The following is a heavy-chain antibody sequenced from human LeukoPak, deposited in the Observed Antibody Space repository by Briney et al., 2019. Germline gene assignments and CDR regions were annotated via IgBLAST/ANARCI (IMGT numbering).Heavy chain of an antibody. J-gene: IGHJ4*02. CDR2: ISFDGSNQ. CDR1: GFTFSIYG. CDR3: AKPPEVGATVGYFDY. D-gene: IGHD1-26*01. V-gene: IGHV3-30*18. Sequence: GRSLRLSCTASGFTFSIYGMHWVRQAPGKGLEWVALISFDGSNQYYADSVKGRFTISRDNSKNTLYLQMNSLRAEDTAVYYCAKPPEVGATVGYFDYWGQGTLVTVSS.